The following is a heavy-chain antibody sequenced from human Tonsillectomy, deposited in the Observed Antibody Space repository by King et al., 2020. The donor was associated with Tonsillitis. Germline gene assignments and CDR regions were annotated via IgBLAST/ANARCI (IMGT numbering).Heavy chain of an antibody. J-gene: IGHJ6*02. V-gene: IGHV1-2*02. CDR2: INPNSGGT. CDR1: GYTFTGYY. CDR3: ARTGEIAADGTGDYCGMDV. D-gene: IGHD6-13*01. Sequence: QLVQSGAEVKKPGASVKVSCKASGYTFTGYYMHWVRQAPGQGLEWMGWINPNSGGTNFAQKFQGRVTMTRDTSISTAYMELSRLRSDDTAVYYCARTGEIAADGTGDYCGMDVWGQGTTVTVSS.